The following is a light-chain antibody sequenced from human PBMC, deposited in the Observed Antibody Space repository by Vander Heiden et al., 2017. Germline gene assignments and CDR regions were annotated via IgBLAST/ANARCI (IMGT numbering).Light chain of an antibody. CDR3: SSYTSSNYHGV. V-gene: IGLV2-14*03. CDR1: SSDVGDYYY. J-gene: IGLJ3*02. CDR2: DVT. Sequence: QSALTQPASVSGSPGPSIIISCTGTSSDVGDYYYVSWYQQHPGEAPKLIIYDVTNRPSGVSNRFSGSKSGNTASLIVSGLQAEDEADYYCSSYTSSNYHGVFGGGTKLTV.